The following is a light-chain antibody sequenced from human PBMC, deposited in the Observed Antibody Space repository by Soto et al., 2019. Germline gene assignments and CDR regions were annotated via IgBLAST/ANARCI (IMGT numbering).Light chain of an antibody. CDR2: AAS. CDR3: QQLDSFPIT. J-gene: IGKJ5*01. V-gene: IGKV1-9*01. CDR1: QGISSF. Sequence: IQLTQSPPSLSAAVGDSVTITCRASQGISSFLAWYQQKPGKAPKLLIYAASTLQSGVPSRFSGSGSGTDFALTISSLQPEDSATYYCQQLDSFPITFGQGTRLENK.